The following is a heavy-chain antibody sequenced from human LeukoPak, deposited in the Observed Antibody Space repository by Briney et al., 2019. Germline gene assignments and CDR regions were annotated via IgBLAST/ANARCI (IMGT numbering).Heavy chain of an antibody. J-gene: IGHJ5*02. D-gene: IGHD5-12*01. CDR2: IYTSGST. V-gene: IGHV4-4*07. CDR1: GGSISSYY. CDR3: ARDLGYDRTYWFDP. Sequence: SETLSLTRTVSGGSISSYYWSWIRQPAGKGLEWIGRIYTSGSTNYNPSLKSRVTMSVDTSKNQFSLKLSSVTAADTAVYYCARDLGYDRTYWFDPWGQGTLVTVSS.